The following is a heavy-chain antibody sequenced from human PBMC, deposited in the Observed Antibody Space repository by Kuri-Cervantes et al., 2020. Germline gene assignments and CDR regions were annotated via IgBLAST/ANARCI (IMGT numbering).Heavy chain of an antibody. CDR1: GFTFDDYG. Sequence: GESLKISCAASGFTFDDYGMSWVRQAPGKGLEWVSGINWNGGSTGYADSVKGRFTISRDNAKNSLYLQMNSLRAEDTALYYCAKDKAIRRIAVAGYFDYWGQGTLVTVSS. CDR3: AKDKAIRRIAVAGYFDY. J-gene: IGHJ4*02. V-gene: IGHV3-20*04. CDR2: INWNGGST. D-gene: IGHD6-19*01.